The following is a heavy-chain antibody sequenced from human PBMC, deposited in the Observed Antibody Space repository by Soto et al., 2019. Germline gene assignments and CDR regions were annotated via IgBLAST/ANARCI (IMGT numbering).Heavy chain of an antibody. V-gene: IGHV4-4*02. CDR2: VYHTGDT. D-gene: IGHD1-20*01. Sequence: SETLSLTCGVSGGTVASSHWWSWVRQSPGGGLEWIGNVYHTGDTNLNPSLQSRVTISVDKSNNQFSLRLNSLTAADTAVYFSAREIVTAGGNNCYSPWGPGLRVAAAS. CDR3: AREIVTAGGNNCYSP. CDR1: GGTVASSHW. J-gene: IGHJ5*02.